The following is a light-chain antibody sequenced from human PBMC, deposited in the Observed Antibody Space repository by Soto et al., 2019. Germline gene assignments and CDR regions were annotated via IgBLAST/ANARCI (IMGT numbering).Light chain of an antibody. J-gene: IGKJ2*01. CDR1: QSVSRY. CDR3: QQRSNWPRT. Sequence: EIVLTQSPATLSLSPGDRATLSCRASQSVSRYLTWYQQKPGHAPRLLIYDASNRATGIPARFGGSGSGTDFTLTISSLEPEDFAVYYCQQRSNWPRTFGQGPKLEIK. V-gene: IGKV3-11*01. CDR2: DAS.